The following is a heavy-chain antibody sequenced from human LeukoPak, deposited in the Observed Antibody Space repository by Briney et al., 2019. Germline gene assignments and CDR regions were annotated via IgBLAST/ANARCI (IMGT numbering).Heavy chain of an antibody. D-gene: IGHD5-12*01. CDR2: IKSKTDGGTT. CDR3: TADVVATGFDY. CDR1: GFTFSNAW. J-gene: IGHJ4*02. V-gene: IGHV3-15*07. Sequence: GGSLRLSCAASGFTFSNAWMNWVRQAPGKGLEWVGRIKSKTDGGTTDYAAPVKGRFTISRDDSKSTLYLQMNSLKTEDTAVYYCTADVVATGFDYWGQGTLVTVSS.